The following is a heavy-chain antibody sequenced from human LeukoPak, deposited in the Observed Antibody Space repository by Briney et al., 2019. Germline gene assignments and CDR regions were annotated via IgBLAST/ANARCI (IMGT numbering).Heavy chain of an antibody. CDR2: IYYSGST. J-gene: IGHJ4*02. CDR1: GGSISSSSYY. V-gene: IGHV4-39*07. D-gene: IGHD2-15*01. CDR3: ARDVWVAGSGDY. Sequence: PSGTLSLTCAVSGGSISSSSYYWGWIRQPPGKGLEWIGSIYYSGSTYYNPSLKSRVTISVDTSKNQFSLKLSSVTAADTAVYYCARDVWVAGSGDYWGQGTLVTVSS.